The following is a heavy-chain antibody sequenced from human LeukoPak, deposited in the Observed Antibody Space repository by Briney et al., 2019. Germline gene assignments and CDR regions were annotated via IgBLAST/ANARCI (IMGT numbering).Heavy chain of an antibody. CDR1: RFTFSSYG. J-gene: IGHJ4*02. Sequence: GGSLRLSCAASRFTFSSYGMHWVRQAPGKGLEWVAVISYDGSNKYYADSVKGRFTISRDNSKNTLYLQMNSLRAEDTAVYYCARVGDMIYGSGSYTDYFDYWGQGTLVTVSS. CDR3: ARVGDMIYGSGSYTDYFDY. V-gene: IGHV3-30*03. D-gene: IGHD3-10*01. CDR2: ISYDGSNK.